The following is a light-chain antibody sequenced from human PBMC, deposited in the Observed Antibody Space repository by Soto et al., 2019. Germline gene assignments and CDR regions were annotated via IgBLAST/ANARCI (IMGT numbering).Light chain of an antibody. J-gene: IGKJ4*01. CDR3: MQALHSPPT. Sequence: DIVMTQSPLSLPVTPGEPASISCRSSQSLLHSNGYNYLDWYLQKPGQSPQLLIDLGSNRDSGVTDRFSGSGSGTDFTLKIRRVEAEDVGVYYCMQALHSPPTFGGGNKVEIK. CDR1: QSLLHSNGYNY. CDR2: LGS. V-gene: IGKV2-28*01.